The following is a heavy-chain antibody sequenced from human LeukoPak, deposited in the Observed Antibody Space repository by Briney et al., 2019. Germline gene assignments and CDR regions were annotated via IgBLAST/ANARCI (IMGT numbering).Heavy chain of an antibody. J-gene: IGHJ4*02. Sequence: SETLSLTCTVSGGSISSSSYYWGWIRQPPGKGLEWIGSIYYSGSTYYNPSLKSRVTISVDTSKNQFSLKLSSVTAADTAVYYCARDRIVGATFGYRPWELDYWGQGTLVTVSS. CDR2: IYYSGST. CDR3: ARDRIVGATFGYRPWELDY. V-gene: IGHV4-39*07. D-gene: IGHD1-26*01. CDR1: GGSISSSSYY.